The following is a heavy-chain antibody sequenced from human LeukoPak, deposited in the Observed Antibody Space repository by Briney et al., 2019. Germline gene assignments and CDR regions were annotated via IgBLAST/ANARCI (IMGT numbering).Heavy chain of an antibody. CDR1: GYTFTNYD. CDR3: ARRSDYYDSSAYYY. J-gene: IGHJ4*02. V-gene: IGHV1-8*03. CDR2: MNPNSGNT. D-gene: IGHD3-22*01. Sequence: GASVKVSCKASGYTFTNYDINWVRQATGRGLEWMGWMNPNSGNTGYAQKFQGRVTITRDTSIGTAYMELSSLSSEDTAVYYCARRSDYYDSSAYYYWGQGTLVTVSS.